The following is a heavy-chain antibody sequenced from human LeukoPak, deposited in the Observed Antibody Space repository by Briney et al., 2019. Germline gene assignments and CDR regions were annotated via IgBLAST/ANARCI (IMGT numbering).Heavy chain of an antibody. D-gene: IGHD2/OR15-2a*01. CDR1: GFSFNAYS. J-gene: IGHJ4*02. CDR3: AREFSGFDY. CDR2: IGSSSIYK. V-gene: IGHV3-21*01. Sequence: NPGGSLRLSCAASGFSFNAYSMNWVRQAPGKGLEWVSFIGSSSIYKYYADSVKGRFTISRDNAKNSLYLQMNSLRAEDTGVYYCAREFSGFDYWGRGTAVTVSS.